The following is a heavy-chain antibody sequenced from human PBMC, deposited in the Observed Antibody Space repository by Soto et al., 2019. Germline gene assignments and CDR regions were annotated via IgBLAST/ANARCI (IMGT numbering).Heavy chain of an antibody. D-gene: IGHD4-17*01. CDR3: ATSPVTTNGPYYFDY. J-gene: IGHJ4*02. V-gene: IGHV1-69*02. Sequence: QVQLVQSGAEVKKPGSSVKVSCKASGGTFSSYTISCVRQAPGQGPEWMGRIIPILGIANYAQKFQGRVTITADKSTSRAYMVLSSLGSEDTAVYYCATSPVTTNGPYYFDYWGQGTLVTVSS. CDR1: GGTFSSYT. CDR2: IIPILGIA.